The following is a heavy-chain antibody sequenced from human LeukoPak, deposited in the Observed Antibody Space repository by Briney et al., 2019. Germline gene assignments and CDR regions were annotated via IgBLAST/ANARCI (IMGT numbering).Heavy chain of an antibody. D-gene: IGHD6-19*01. CDR1: GYTFTSYD. CDR2: MNPNSGNT. J-gene: IGHJ6*03. V-gene: IGHV1-8*03. Sequence: ASVKVSCTASGYTFTSYDINWVRQATGQGLEWMGWMNPNSGNTGYAQKFQGRVTITRNTSISTAYMELSSLRSEDTAVYYCAREIKSSGWNYYYYYYMDVWGKGTTVTVSS. CDR3: AREIKSSGWNYYYYYYMDV.